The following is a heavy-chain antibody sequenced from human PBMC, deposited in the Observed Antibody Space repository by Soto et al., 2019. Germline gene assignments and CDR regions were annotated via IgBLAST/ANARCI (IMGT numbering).Heavy chain of an antibody. CDR3: AREYYDSRGYYFDY. Sequence: PGGSLRLSCAASGFTFSSYAMHWVRQAPGKGLEWVAVISYDGSNKYYADSVKGRFTISRDNSKNTLYLQMNSLRAEDTAVYYCAREYYDSRGYYFDYWGQGTLVTVSS. CDR1: GFTFSSYA. V-gene: IGHV3-30-3*01. D-gene: IGHD3-22*01. J-gene: IGHJ4*02. CDR2: ISYDGSNK.